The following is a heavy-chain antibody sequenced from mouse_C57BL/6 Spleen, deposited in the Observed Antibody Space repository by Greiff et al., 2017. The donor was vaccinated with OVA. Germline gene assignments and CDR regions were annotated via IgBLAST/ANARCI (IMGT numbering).Heavy chain of an antibody. CDR1: GYAFSSSW. V-gene: IGHV1-82*01. Sequence: QVQLQQSGPELVKPGASVKISRKASGYAFSSSWMNWVKQRPGKGLEWIGRIYPGDGDTNYNGKFKGKATLTADKSSSTAYMQLSSLTSEDSAVYFCAYYSPFAYWGQGTLVTVSA. CDR2: IYPGDGDT. CDR3: AYYSPFAY. D-gene: IGHD2-12*01. J-gene: IGHJ3*01.